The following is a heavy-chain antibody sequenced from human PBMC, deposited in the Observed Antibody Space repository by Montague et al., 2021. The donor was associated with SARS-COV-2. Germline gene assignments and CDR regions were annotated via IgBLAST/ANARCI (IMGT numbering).Heavy chain of an antibody. CDR3: ARHASYDYSKDLYYYYYYGMDV. D-gene: IGHD4-11*01. J-gene: IGHJ6*02. Sequence: SETLSLTCTVSGGSISSSSYYWGWIRQPPGKGLEWIGSIYYSGSTYYNPSLKSRVTISVATSKNQFSLKLSSVTAADTAVYSCARHASYDYSKDLYYYYYYGMDVWGQGTTVTVSS. CDR1: GGSISSSSYY. V-gene: IGHV4-39*01. CDR2: IYYSGST.